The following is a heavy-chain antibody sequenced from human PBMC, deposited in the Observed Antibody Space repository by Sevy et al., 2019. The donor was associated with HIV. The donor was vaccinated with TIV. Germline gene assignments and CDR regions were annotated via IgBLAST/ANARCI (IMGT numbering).Heavy chain of an antibody. CDR1: GYSVIEFS. CDR2: FDPEDDET. J-gene: IGHJ4*01. Sequence: ASVKVSCKVSGYSVIEFSMHWVRQAPGKGLEWMGTFDPEDDETIYAQKVQGRVTMTEDTSTDTAYMELSSLRSEDTGVYYCATTKDYYDCSGYPFDYWGQGTLVTVSS. D-gene: IGHD3-22*01. CDR3: ATTKDYYDCSGYPFDY. V-gene: IGHV1-24*01.